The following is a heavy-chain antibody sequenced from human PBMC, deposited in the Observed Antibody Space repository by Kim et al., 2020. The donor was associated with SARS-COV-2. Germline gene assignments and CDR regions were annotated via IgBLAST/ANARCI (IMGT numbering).Heavy chain of an antibody. D-gene: IGHD6-13*01. CDR2: T. Sequence: TYCNPSRKSRVTLSVDTSKNQFSLKLSAVTATDTALYFCTYGSSWYGTDFWGQGTLVTVSS. V-gene: IGHV4-39*07. CDR3: TYGSSWYGTDF. J-gene: IGHJ4*02.